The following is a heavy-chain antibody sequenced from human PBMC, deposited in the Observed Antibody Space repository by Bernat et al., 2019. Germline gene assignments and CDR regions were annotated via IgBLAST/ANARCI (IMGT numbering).Heavy chain of an antibody. J-gene: IGHJ6*03. V-gene: IGHV3-33*01. Sequence: QVQLVESGGGVVQPGRSLRLSCAASGFTFSSYGMHWVRQAPGKGLEWVAVIWYDGSNKYYADSVKGRFTISRDNSKNTLYLQMNSLRAEDTAVYYCARYTAMVTYYYYYMDVWGKGTTVTVSS. CDR1: GFTFSSYG. CDR2: IWYDGSNK. D-gene: IGHD5-18*01. CDR3: ARYTAMVTYYYYYMDV.